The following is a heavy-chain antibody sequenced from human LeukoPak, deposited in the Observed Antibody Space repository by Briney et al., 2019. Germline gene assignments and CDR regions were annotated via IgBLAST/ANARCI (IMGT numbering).Heavy chain of an antibody. J-gene: IGHJ4*02. D-gene: IGHD3-22*01. CDR2: IHYSGSA. Sequence: SETLSLTCTVSGGTISSYYWNWIRQPPGKGPEWIGFIHYSGSANYNPSLESRLTTSADTSKNQFSLKLSSVVAADTAVYYCARHYDGGAKLRLDYWGRGTLVTVSS. V-gene: IGHV4-59*08. CDR3: ARHYDGGAKLRLDY. CDR1: GGTISSYY.